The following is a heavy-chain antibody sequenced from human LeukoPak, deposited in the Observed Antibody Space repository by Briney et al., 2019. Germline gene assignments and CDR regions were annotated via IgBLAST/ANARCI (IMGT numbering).Heavy chain of an antibody. D-gene: IGHD3-22*01. J-gene: IGHJ3*01. CDR3: ARAPYYDSSGYFGY. CDR1: GYTFTSYG. Sequence: ASVKVSCKASGYTFTSYGISWVRQAPGQGLEWMGWISAYNGNTNYAQKLQGRVTMTTDTSTSTAYMELSSLRSEDTAVYYCARAPYYDSSGYFGYWGQGTMVTVSS. V-gene: IGHV1-18*01. CDR2: ISAYNGNT.